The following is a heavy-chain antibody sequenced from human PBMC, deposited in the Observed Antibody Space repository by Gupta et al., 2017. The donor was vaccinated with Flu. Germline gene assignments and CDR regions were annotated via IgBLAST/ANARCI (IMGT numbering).Heavy chain of an antibody. Sequence: FGSYAMHWVRQARGKGLEWVSAIRDNGSGTDYADSVKGRFTISRDNSKDTLYLQMNSLRAEDTAVYFCAKVYCTAGNCYDKWGQGTLGTVS. D-gene: IGHD2-8*02. CDR1: FGSYA. V-gene: IGHV3-23*01. J-gene: IGHJ4*02. CDR2: IRDNGSGT. CDR3: AKVYCTAGNCYDK.